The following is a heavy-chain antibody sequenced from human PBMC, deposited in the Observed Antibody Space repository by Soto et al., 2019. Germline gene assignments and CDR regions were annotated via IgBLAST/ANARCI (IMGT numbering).Heavy chain of an antibody. CDR3: ARTVLRLGELSLYGEDY. D-gene: IGHD3-16*02. Sequence: QVQLVQSGAEVKKPGASVKVSCTASGYAFTRYGINWVRQAPGQGPEWMGWISGYNGTTHYAQKLQGRVTMTTDTSTTTAYMELRSLRSDDTAVYFCARTVLRLGELSLYGEDYWGQGTLVTVSS. CDR1: GYAFTRYG. CDR2: ISGYNGTT. J-gene: IGHJ4*02. V-gene: IGHV1-18*01.